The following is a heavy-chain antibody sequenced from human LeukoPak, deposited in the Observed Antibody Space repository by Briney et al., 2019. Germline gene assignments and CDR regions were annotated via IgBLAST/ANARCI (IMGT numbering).Heavy chain of an antibody. CDR2: ISYDGSNK. Sequence: GGSLRLSCAASGFTFSLHGMHWVRQTPGKGLEWVAVISYDGSNKYYADSVKGRFTISRDNSKNTLYLQMNSLRAEDTAVYYCAKRITYYFDYWGQGTLVTVSS. D-gene: IGHD3-16*01. V-gene: IGHV3-30*18. J-gene: IGHJ4*02. CDR3: AKRITYYFDY. CDR1: GFTFSLHG.